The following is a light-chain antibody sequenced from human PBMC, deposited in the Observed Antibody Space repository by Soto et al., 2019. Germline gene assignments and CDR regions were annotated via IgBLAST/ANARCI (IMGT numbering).Light chain of an antibody. Sequence: QSLLTPPPSASATPGQRVTISCSGSNSNVGNNTVNWYQQFPGTSPRLLIEANNQRASGVPDRFSGSKSANSASLAIRGLKSEDEADYYCAAWDDGLNGWLFGGGTKVTVL. J-gene: IGLJ3*02. CDR2: ANN. CDR3: AAWDDGLNGWL. V-gene: IGLV1-44*01. CDR1: NSNVGNNT.